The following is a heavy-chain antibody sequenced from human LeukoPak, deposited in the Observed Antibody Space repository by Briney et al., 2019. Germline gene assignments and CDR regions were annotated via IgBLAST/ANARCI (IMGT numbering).Heavy chain of an antibody. Sequence: ASVKVSCQTSGYTFSDFYLNWVRQARGQGLEWMGWINPYSGALISAQSLQGRLTMTWDTSTGTAYMELTRLTSDDTAVYYCATATVTHTRDPWGQGTLVTVSS. CDR3: ATATVTHTRDP. CDR1: GYTFSDFY. CDR2: INPYSGAL. V-gene: IGHV1-2*02. J-gene: IGHJ5*02. D-gene: IGHD1-1*01.